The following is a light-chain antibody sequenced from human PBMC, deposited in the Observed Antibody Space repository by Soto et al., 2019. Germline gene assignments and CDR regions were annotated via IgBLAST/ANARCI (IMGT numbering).Light chain of an antibody. CDR1: SSDVGGYNY. CDR2: EVS. J-gene: IGLJ2*01. V-gene: IGLV2-8*01. Sequence: QSVLTQPPSASGSPGQSVTISCTGTSSDVGGYNYVSWYQQHPAKAPKLMIYEVSKRPSGVPDRFSGSKSGNTASLTVSGLQAEDGADYFCTSYAGSNNYVVFGGGTKLTV. CDR3: TSYAGSNNYVV.